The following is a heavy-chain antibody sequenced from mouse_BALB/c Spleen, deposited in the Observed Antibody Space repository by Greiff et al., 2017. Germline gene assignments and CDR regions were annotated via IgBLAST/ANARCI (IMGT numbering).Heavy chain of an antibody. J-gene: IGHJ4*01. D-gene: IGHD2-14*01. Sequence: EVKLVESGGGLVQPGGSRKLSCAASGFTFSSFGMHWVRQAPEKGLEWVAYISSGSSTIYYADTVKGRFTISRDNPKNTLFLQMTSLRSEDTAMYYCAIPQGYAYYAMDYWGQGTSVTVSS. CDR3: AIPQGYAYYAMDY. CDR2: ISSGSSTI. V-gene: IGHV5-17*02. CDR1: GFTFSSFG.